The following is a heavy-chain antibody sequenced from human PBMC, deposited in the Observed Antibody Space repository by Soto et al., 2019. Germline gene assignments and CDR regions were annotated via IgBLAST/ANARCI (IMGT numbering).Heavy chain of an antibody. Sequence: GESLKISCKGSGYSFTSYWISWVRQMPGKGLEWMGRIDPSDSYTNYSPSFQGHVTISADKSISTAYLQWSSLKASDTATYYCARRHWRGWIWGEFDTWGQGTLVTVSS. V-gene: IGHV5-10-1*01. CDR3: ARRHWRGWIWGEFDT. CDR1: GYSFTSYW. D-gene: IGHD3-3*01. CDR2: IDPSDSYT. J-gene: IGHJ5*02.